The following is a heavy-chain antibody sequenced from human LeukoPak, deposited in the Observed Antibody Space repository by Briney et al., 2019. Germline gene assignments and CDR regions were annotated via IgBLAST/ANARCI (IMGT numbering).Heavy chain of an antibody. D-gene: IGHD1-26*01. Sequence: SQTLSLTCTVSGGSISSGSYYWSWIRQPAGKGLEWIGRIYTSGSTNYNPSLKSRVTISVDTSKNQFSLKLSSVTAADTAVYYCARTYEWELHLGLWFDPWGQGTLVTVSS. V-gene: IGHV4-61*02. CDR2: IYTSGST. J-gene: IGHJ5*02. CDR1: GGSISSGSYY. CDR3: ARTYEWELHLGLWFDP.